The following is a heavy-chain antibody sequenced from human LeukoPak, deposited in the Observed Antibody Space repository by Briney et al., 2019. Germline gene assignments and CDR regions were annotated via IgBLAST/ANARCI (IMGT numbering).Heavy chain of an antibody. CDR2: IRHDGSTK. CDR3: ARSVPYGTTWYGRSDC. Sequence: GGSLRLSCAASGFPFYSYWMTWVRQTPGKGLEWVANIRHDGSTKYYVDSVKGRFTISRDNAMNSLYLQMDSLRVEDTAIYYCARSVPYGTTWYGRSDCWGQGTQVTVSS. D-gene: IGHD6-13*01. J-gene: IGHJ4*02. V-gene: IGHV3-7*03. CDR1: GFPFYSYW.